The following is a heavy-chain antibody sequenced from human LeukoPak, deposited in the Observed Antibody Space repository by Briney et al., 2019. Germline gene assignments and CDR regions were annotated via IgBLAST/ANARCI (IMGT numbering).Heavy chain of an antibody. J-gene: IGHJ5*02. CDR2: INGDGGTT. CDR3: ARDSGYDFWSGYVNWFDP. V-gene: IGHV3-23*01. CDR1: GFTFGTYA. Sequence: GGSLRLSCAASGFTFGTYAMNWVRQAPGKGLEWVSAINGDGGTTYYADSVKGRFTISRDNSKNTMYLQMNSLRAGDTAIYYCARDSGYDFWSGYVNWFDPWGQGTLVTVSS. D-gene: IGHD3-3*01.